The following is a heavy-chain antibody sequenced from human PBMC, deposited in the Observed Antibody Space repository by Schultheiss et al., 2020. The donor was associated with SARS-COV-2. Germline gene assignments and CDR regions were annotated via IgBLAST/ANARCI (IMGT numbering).Heavy chain of an antibody. CDR3: AKDRQGFLEWLQSLYFDY. J-gene: IGHJ4*02. V-gene: IGHV3-30*19. D-gene: IGHD3-3*01. CDR2: ISYDGSNK. Sequence: GGSLRLSCAASGFTFSSYGMHWVRQAPGKGLEWVAVISYDGSNKYYADSVKGRFTISRDNSKNTLYLQMNSLRAEDTAVYYCAKDRQGFLEWLQSLYFDYWGQGTLVTVSS. CDR1: GFTFSSYG.